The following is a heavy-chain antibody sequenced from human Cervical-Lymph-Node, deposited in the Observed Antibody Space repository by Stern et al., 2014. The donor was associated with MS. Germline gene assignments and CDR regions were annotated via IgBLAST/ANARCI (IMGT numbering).Heavy chain of an antibody. CDR2: VYYSGAT. CDR3: AKHACTGAACPFDL. CDR1: GDSISSYTHY. J-gene: IGHJ4*02. Sequence: QLQLQESGPGLVKPSETLSLTCAVSGDSISSYTHYWAWIRQPPGKGLEWIGSVYYSGATYYNPTLKSPATIPVTTPKNHFALGLNSLTAADTAVYYCAKHACTGAACPFDLWGQGTLVTVSS. D-gene: IGHD2-8*02. V-gene: IGHV4-39*01.